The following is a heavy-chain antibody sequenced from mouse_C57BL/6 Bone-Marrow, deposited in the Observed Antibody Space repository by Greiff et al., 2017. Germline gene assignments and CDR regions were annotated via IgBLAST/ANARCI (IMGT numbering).Heavy chain of an antibody. CDR3: ARICYGSKYCAMDY. CDR2: IWWDDDK. Sequence: QVQLKESGPGILQPSQTLSLTCSFSGFSLTTFGMGVGWIRQPSGKGLEWLAHIWWDDDKYSNPVLKSRLTISKDTSKNQVFLKVANVNTADTATYYCARICYGSKYCAMDYGGQGTAVTVSS. V-gene: IGHV8-8*01. J-gene: IGHJ4*01. D-gene: IGHD1-1*01. CDR1: GFSLTTFGMG.